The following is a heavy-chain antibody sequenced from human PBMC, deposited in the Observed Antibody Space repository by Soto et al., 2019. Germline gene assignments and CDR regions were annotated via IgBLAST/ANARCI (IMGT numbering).Heavy chain of an antibody. V-gene: IGHV1-69*02. Sequence: SVKVSCKASGGTFSSYTISWVRQAPGQGLEWMGRIIPILGIANYAQKFQGRVTITADKSTSTAYMELSSLRSEDTAVYYCARGGSIVADGGIDYWGQGTLVTVSS. D-gene: IGHD5-12*01. CDR1: GGTFSSYT. CDR3: ARGGSIVADGGIDY. CDR2: IIPILGIA. J-gene: IGHJ4*02.